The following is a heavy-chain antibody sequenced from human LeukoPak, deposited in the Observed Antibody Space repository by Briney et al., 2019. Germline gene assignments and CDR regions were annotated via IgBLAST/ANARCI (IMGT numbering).Heavy chain of an antibody. CDR1: GYTFTSYD. D-gene: IGHD3-22*01. CDR3: ARVSRYDSSGYPFDY. V-gene: IGHV1-8*03. Sequence: GASVKVSCKASGYTFTSYDINWVRQATGQGLEWMGWMNPNSGNTGYAQKFQGRVTITRNTSISTAYMELSRLRSDDTAVYYCARVSRYDSSGYPFDYWGQGTLVTVSS. CDR2: MNPNSGNT. J-gene: IGHJ4*02.